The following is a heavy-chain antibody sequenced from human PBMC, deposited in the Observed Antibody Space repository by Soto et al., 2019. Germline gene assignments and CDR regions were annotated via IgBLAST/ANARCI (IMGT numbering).Heavy chain of an antibody. D-gene: IGHD3-3*01. Sequence: ASVKVSCKASGGSFGNSAINWVRQTPGQGLEWLGGFIPVYRTLNYAQKFQGRVTITADESTGTAYMTLNSLASNDTAVYYCATGVIWIGYFTVDSWGQGTRVTVSS. CDR3: ATGVIWIGYFTVDS. V-gene: IGHV1-69*13. CDR2: FIPVYRTL. CDR1: GGSFGNSA. J-gene: IGHJ4*02.